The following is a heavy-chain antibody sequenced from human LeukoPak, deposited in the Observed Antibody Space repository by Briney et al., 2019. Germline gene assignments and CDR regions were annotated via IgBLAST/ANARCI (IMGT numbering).Heavy chain of an antibody. CDR1: GFIFSSYA. CDR2: ISSNGGRT. CDR3: AGAEVVVAPINY. D-gene: IGHD2-15*01. Sequence: GGSLRLSCAASGFIFSSYAMHWVRQAPGKGLEYVSAISSNGGRTYYRNSVKGRFTISRDNSKNTLHLQMASLTVEDTAVYYCAGAEVVVAPINYWGQGTLVTVSS. V-gene: IGHV3-64*01. J-gene: IGHJ4*02.